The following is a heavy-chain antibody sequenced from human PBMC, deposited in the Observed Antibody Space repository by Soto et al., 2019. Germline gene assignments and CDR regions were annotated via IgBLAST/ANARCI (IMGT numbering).Heavy chain of an antibody. CDR3: ATQFHHCGGDCYRGPYFGMDV. D-gene: IGHD2-21*02. J-gene: IGHJ6*02. CDR2: INPYTGGT. V-gene: IGHV1-2*02. Sequence: ASVKVSCKASGYTFTGYYVLWVRQAPGQGPECMGWINPYTGGTNYAQKFQGRATMTRDTSISTAYMELSKLISDDTAVYYCATQFHHCGGDCYRGPYFGMDVWGQGTTVTVS. CDR1: GYTFTGYY.